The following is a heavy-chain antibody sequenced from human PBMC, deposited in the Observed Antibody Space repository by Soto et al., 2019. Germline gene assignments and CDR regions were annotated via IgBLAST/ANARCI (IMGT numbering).Heavy chain of an antibody. J-gene: IGHJ6*02. V-gene: IGHV3-30*18. CDR3: AKVKSRGSGWYGSYYYYGMDV. Sequence: PGGSLRLSCTAFGFPFSSYGMKWIRHVLCKGLKWVAVISYDGSNKYYADSVKGRFTISRDNSKNTLYLQMNSLRAEDTAVYYCAKVKSRGSGWYGSYYYYGMDVWGQGTTVTVSS. CDR2: ISYDGSNK. D-gene: IGHD6-19*01. CDR1: GFPFSSYG.